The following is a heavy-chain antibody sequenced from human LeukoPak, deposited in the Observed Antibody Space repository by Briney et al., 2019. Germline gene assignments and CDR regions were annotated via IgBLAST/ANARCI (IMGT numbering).Heavy chain of an antibody. CDR1: GFTFSNYA. D-gene: IGHD3-9*01. CDR3: AKWGDYDVLTGYYVSDY. CDR2: IXGGGSGI. J-gene: IGHJ4*02. Sequence: GGSLRLSCAASGFTFSNYAMSWVRQAPGKGLEXXSXIXGGGSGIYYADSMKSRFTISRDNSKNTLYLQINSLRAEDTAVYYCAKWGDYDVLTGYYVSDYWGQGTLVTVSS. V-gene: IGHV3-23*01.